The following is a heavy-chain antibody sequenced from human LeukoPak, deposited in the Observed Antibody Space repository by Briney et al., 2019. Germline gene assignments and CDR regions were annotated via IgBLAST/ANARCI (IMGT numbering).Heavy chain of an antibody. CDR2: ISDSGADT. V-gene: IGHV3-23*01. Sequence: GGSLRLSCAASGNTFSRYAMSWVRQAPGKGLEWVSVISDSGADTYYTDSVKGRFTISRDSSKNTLYLQMNSLRAEDTAVYYCAKMGWTAYDYTNYWGQGTLVTVSS. CDR3: AKMGWTAYDYTNY. D-gene: IGHD5-12*01. J-gene: IGHJ4*02. CDR1: GNTFSRYA.